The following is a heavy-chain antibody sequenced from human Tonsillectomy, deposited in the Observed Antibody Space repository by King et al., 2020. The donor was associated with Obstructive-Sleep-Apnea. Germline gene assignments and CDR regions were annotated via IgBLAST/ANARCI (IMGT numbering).Heavy chain of an antibody. D-gene: IGHD3-9*01. CDR2: ISAYNGNT. CDR1: GYTFTSYG. Sequence: HVQLVESGAEVKKPGASVKVSCKASGYTFTSYGISWVRQAPGQGLEWMEWISAYNGNTHYAQKLQGRVTMTPDTSTSTAYMELRSLRSDYTAVYYCAREYDILTGYMQHWGQGTLVTVSS. J-gene: IGHJ1*01. CDR3: AREYDILTGYMQH. V-gene: IGHV1-18*01.